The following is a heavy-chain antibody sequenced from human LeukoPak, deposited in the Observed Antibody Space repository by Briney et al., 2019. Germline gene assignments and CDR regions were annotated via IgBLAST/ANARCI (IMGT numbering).Heavy chain of an antibody. CDR3: APHNCSSTSCYDLYYYGMDV. Sequence: GGSLRLSCAASGFTFSSYAMTWVRQTPGKGLEWVSAISGSGGSTYYADSVKGRFTISRDNSKNTLYLQMNSLRAEDTAVYYCAPHNCSSTSCYDLYYYGMDVWGQGTTVTVSS. CDR2: ISGSGGST. J-gene: IGHJ6*02. D-gene: IGHD2-2*01. CDR1: GFTFSSYA. V-gene: IGHV3-23*01.